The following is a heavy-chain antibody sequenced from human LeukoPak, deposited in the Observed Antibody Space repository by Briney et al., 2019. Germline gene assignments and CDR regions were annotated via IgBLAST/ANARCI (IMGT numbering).Heavy chain of an antibody. V-gene: IGHV1-46*01. CDR2: PSGGST. CDR3: ARVGYYDSSGYYPILDY. J-gene: IGHJ4*02. Sequence: PSGGSTSYAQKFQGRVTMTRDTSTSTVYMELSSLRSEDTAVYYCARVGYYDSSGYYPILDYWGQGTLVTVSS. D-gene: IGHD3-22*01.